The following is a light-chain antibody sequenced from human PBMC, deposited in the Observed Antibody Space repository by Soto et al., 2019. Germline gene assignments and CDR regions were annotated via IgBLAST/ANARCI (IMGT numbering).Light chain of an antibody. V-gene: IGKV1-12*01. CDR2: AAS. CDR3: QQSYRTPHT. Sequence: DIQMTQSPSSVSASVGDRVTITCRASQGIRSWLAWYQQKPGKAPKLLIYAASNLQSGVPPRFSGSGSGTNFTLTISSLQPEDFATYYCQQSYRTPHTFGQGTKLETK. J-gene: IGKJ2*01. CDR1: QGIRSW.